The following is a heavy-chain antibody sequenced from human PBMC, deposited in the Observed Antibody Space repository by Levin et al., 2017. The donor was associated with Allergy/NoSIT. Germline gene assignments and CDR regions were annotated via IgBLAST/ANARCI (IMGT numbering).Heavy chain of an antibody. Sequence: GASVKVSCAASGFTFSSYDMHWVRQATGKGLEWVSAIGTAGDTYYPGSVKGRFTISRENAKNSLYLQMNSLRAGDTAVYYCARSYSSSWGLDYWGQGTLVTVSS. J-gene: IGHJ4*02. D-gene: IGHD6-13*01. CDR1: GFTFSSYD. V-gene: IGHV3-13*04. CDR2: IGTAGDT. CDR3: ARSYSSSWGLDY.